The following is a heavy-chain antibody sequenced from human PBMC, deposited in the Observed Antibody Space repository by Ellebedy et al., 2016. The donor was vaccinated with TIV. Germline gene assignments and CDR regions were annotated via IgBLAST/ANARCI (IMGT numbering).Heavy chain of an antibody. J-gene: IGHJ4*02. CDR1: GFTFSSYS. Sequence: GGSLRLXXAASGFTFSSYSMNWVRQAPGKGLEWVSYISSSSSTIYYADSVKGRFTISRDNAKNSLYLQMNSLRAEDTAVYYCATLRGYSYGPDYWGQGTLVTVSS. CDR2: ISSSSSTI. V-gene: IGHV3-48*01. CDR3: ATLRGYSYGPDY. D-gene: IGHD5-18*01.